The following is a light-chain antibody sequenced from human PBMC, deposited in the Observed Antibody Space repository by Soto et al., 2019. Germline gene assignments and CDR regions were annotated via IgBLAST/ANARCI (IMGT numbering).Light chain of an antibody. Sequence: DIQMTQSPSSLSASVGDRVTITCRASQGISNYLAWDQQKPGKVPKLRIYAASTLQSGVTSRFSGSGSGTDFTLTISSLQPEDVATYYCQKYNSALRGSTFGPGTKVDIK. J-gene: IGKJ3*01. CDR2: AAS. CDR1: QGISNY. CDR3: QKYNSALRGST. V-gene: IGKV1-27*01.